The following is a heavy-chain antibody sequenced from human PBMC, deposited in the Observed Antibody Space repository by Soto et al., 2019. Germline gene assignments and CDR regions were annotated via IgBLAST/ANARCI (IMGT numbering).Heavy chain of an antibody. CDR3: ARDGRVVQAASPLAYSYYGMDC. Sequence: ASVQVSCKASGGTFSSYAISWVRQAPGQGLEWMGGIIPIFGTANYAQKFQGRVTITADESTSTAYMELSSLRSEDTAVYYCARDGRVVQAASPLAYSYYGMDCWCQGITVTVSS. J-gene: IGHJ6*02. D-gene: IGHD2-2*01. CDR1: GGTFSSYA. V-gene: IGHV1-69*13. CDR2: IIPIFGTA.